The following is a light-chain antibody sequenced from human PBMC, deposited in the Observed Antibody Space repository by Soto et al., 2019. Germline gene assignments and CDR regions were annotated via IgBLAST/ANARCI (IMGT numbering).Light chain of an antibody. CDR3: QQSYSTTPAVT. CDR1: QSVASY. Sequence: DIQMTQSPSSLSASVGDRVTITCRASQSVASYLNWYQQKPGKAPKLLIFSASSLQRGVPSRFSGSGSGTDFTLTISSLQPEDFATYYCQQSYSTTPAVTFGGGTKVEIK. V-gene: IGKV1-39*01. CDR2: SAS. J-gene: IGKJ4*01.